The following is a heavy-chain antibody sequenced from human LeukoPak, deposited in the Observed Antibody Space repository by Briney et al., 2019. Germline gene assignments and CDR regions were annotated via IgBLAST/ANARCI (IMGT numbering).Heavy chain of an antibody. Sequence: GGSLRLSCAASGFTFSSYSMNWVRQAPGKGLEWVSSVSSSSSYIYYADSVKGRFTISRDNAKNSLYLQMNSLRAEDTAVYYCAKGYSSGWSNYWGQGTLVTVSS. CDR2: VSSSSSYI. CDR3: AKGYSSGWSNY. CDR1: GFTFSSYS. D-gene: IGHD6-19*01. V-gene: IGHV3-21*01. J-gene: IGHJ4*02.